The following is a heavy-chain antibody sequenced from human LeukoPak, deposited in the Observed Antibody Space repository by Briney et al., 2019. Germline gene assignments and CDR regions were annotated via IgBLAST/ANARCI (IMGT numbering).Heavy chain of an antibody. V-gene: IGHV1-2*02. J-gene: IGHJ6*03. CDR2: INPNSGGT. CDR1: GYTFTGYY. CDR3: ARGTAADYYYYMDV. Sequence: GASVTVSCKASGYTFTGYYMHWVRQAPGQGLEWMGWINPNSGGTNYAQKFQGRVTMTRDTSISTAYMELSRLRSDDTAVYYCARGTAADYYYYMDVWGKGTTVTISS. D-gene: IGHD6-13*01.